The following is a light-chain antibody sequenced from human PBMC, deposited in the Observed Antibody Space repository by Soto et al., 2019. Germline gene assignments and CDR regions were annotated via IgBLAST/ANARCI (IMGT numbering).Light chain of an antibody. V-gene: IGKV3D-15*01. J-gene: IGKJ1*01. CDR2: DAS. CDR1: QSVGSD. CDR3: QKYNSAPRT. Sequence: IGMSQSPAALSVSPGERATLSCRASQSVGSDLAWYQQKPGQAPRLLIYDASNRASGIPPRFSGSGSGTEFTLTISSLQPEDVATYYCQKYNSAPRTFGQGTKVDIK.